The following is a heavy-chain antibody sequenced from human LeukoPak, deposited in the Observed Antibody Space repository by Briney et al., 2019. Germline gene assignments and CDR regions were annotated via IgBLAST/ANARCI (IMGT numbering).Heavy chain of an antibody. D-gene: IGHD3-10*01. J-gene: IGHJ4*02. CDR1: GFTFSDYY. Sequence: KSGGSLRLSCAASGFTFSDYYMSWIRQAPGKGLEWVSYISSVGTTIYYADPVKGRFTISRDNAKNSLYLQMNSLRAEDTAVYYCARDYYGSGSYRSYFDYWGQGALVTVSS. CDR3: ARDYYGSGSYRSYFDY. CDR2: ISSVGTTI. V-gene: IGHV3-11*04.